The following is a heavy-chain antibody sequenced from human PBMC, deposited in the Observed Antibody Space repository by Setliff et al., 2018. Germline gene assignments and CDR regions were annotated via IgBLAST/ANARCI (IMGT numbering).Heavy chain of an antibody. CDR1: GYTFTGYD. J-gene: IGHJ3*02. D-gene: IGHD2-15*01. CDR3: ATPRSGIIDAFDI. Sequence: ASVKVSCKASGYTFTGYDINWVRQATGQGLEWMGWMNPNSGNTGYAQKFQGRVTMTRNTSISTAYMDLSSLRFEDTAVYYCATPRSGIIDAFDIWGQGTMVTVS. V-gene: IGHV1-8*02. CDR2: MNPNSGNT.